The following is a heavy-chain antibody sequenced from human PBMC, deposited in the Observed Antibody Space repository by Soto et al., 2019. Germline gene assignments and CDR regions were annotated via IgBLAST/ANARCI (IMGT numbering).Heavy chain of an antibody. CDR3: AKDMSAAGTMSDY. J-gene: IGHJ4*02. D-gene: IGHD6-13*01. V-gene: IGHV3-9*01. CDR1: GFTFDDYA. CDR2: ISWNSGSI. Sequence: GGSLRLSCAASGFTFDDYAMHWVRQAPGKGLEWVSGISWNSGSIGYADSVKGRFTISRDNAKNSLYLQMNSLRAEDTALYYCAKDMSAAGTMSDYWGQGTLVTVSS.